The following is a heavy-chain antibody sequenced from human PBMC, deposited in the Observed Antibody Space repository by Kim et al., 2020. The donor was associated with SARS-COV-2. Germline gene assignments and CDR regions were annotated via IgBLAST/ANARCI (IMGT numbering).Heavy chain of an antibody. CDR2: INTNTGNP. D-gene: IGHD6-13*01. CDR1: GYTSTSYA. J-gene: IGHJ5*01. CDR3: SRDSAQGIAAAGTFGFDS. Sequence: ASVKVSCKASGYTSTSYAMNWVRQAPGQGLEWMGWINTNTGNPTYAQGFTGRFVFSLDTSVSTAYLQISSLKAEDTAVYYCSRDSAQGIAAAGTFGFDSWGQGTLVTVSS. V-gene: IGHV7-4-1*02.